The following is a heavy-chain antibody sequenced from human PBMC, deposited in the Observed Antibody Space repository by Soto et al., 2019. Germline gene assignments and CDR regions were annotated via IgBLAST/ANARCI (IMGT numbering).Heavy chain of an antibody. CDR3: ARGYDFWGYYYYGMDV. CDR2: IYYSGST. CDR1: GGSISSYY. Sequence: PSEILSLTCTVSGGSISSYYWSWIRQPPGKGLEWIGYIYYSGSTNYNPSLKSRVTISVDTSKNQFSLKLSSVTAADTAVYYCARGYDFWGYYYYGMDVWGQGTTVTVSS. V-gene: IGHV4-59*01. D-gene: IGHD3-3*01. J-gene: IGHJ6*02.